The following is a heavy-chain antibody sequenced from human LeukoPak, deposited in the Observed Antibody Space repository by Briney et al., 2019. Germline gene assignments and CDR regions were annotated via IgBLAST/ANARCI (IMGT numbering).Heavy chain of an antibody. CDR1: GYRFTSYY. Sequence: GASVRVSCKASGYRFTSYYMHWVRQAPGQGLEWMGIINPSGGSTIYAQKFQDRVSMTRDTFTNTVYMELSSLSSEDTAVYYCARGGEYQLLDDFWGQGTLVTVSS. V-gene: IGHV1-46*01. CDR3: ARGGEYQLLDDF. CDR2: INPSGGST. J-gene: IGHJ4*02. D-gene: IGHD2-2*01.